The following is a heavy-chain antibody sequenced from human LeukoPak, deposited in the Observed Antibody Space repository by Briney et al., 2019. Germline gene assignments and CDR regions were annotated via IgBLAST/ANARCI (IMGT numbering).Heavy chain of an antibody. CDR3: ARDRSSAERPYGMDV. Sequence: ASVKVSCKASGYTFTGYYMHWVRQAPGQGLEWMGWINPNSGGRNYAQKFQGRVTMTRDTSISTAYMDLSRLRSDDRAVYYCARDRSSAERPYGMDVWGQGTTVTVSS. CDR2: INPNSGGR. J-gene: IGHJ6*02. V-gene: IGHV1-2*02. D-gene: IGHD6-6*01. CDR1: GYTFTGYY.